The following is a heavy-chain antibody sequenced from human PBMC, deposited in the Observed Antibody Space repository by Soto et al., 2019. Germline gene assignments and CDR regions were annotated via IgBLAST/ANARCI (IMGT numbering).Heavy chain of an antibody. Sequence: ASVKVSCQGSGYAFPDYDIHWVRQAPGQGLEGMGWINPNSGGTNFAQKFQGGVTLTRDTSISTAYMELSRLRSDDTAVYYCERRNSNRWYREYFHHWGQGTLVTVSS. CDR3: ERRNSNRWYREYFHH. CDR1: GYAFPDYD. CDR2: INPNSGGT. D-gene: IGHD6-13*01. V-gene: IGHV1-2*02. J-gene: IGHJ1*01.